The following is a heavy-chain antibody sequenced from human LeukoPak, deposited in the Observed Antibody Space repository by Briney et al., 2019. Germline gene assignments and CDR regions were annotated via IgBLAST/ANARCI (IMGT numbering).Heavy chain of an antibody. J-gene: IGHJ4*02. Sequence: GGSLRLSCAASEFTFSNYAMSWVRQAPGKGLEWVSGSTGTGYSTYYADSVKGRFTISRDNSKNTLYLQMNSLRAEDTAVYYCAKDAYSGYDPHFDYWGQGTLVTVSS. V-gene: IGHV3-23*01. CDR3: AKDAYSGYDPHFDY. CDR2: STGTGYST. D-gene: IGHD5-12*01. CDR1: EFTFSNYA.